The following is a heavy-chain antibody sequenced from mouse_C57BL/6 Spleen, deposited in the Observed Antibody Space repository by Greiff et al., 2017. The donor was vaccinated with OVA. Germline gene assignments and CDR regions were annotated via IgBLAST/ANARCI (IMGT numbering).Heavy chain of an antibody. Sequence: QVQLQQPGAELVKPGASVKLSCKASGYTFTSYWMHWVKQRPGQGLEWIGMIHPNSGSTNYNEKFKSKATLTVDKSSSTAYRQLSSLTSEDSAVYYCARAYYYGSVFDYWGQGTTLTVSS. V-gene: IGHV1-64*01. CDR1: GYTFTSYW. CDR3: ARAYYYGSVFDY. CDR2: IHPNSGST. J-gene: IGHJ2*01. D-gene: IGHD1-1*01.